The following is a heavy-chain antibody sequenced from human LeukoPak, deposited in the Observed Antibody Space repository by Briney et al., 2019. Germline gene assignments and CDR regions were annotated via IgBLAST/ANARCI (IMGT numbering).Heavy chain of an antibody. CDR1: GGSISSYY. CDR3: AREIHGDFRDYYGMDV. D-gene: IGHD4-17*01. Sequence: SETLSLTCTVSGGSISSYYWSWIRQPPGKGLEWIGYIYYSGSTNYNPSLKSRVTISVDTSKNRFSLKLSSVTAADTAVYYCAREIHGDFRDYYGMDVWGQGTTVTVSS. CDR2: IYYSGST. V-gene: IGHV4-59*01. J-gene: IGHJ6*02.